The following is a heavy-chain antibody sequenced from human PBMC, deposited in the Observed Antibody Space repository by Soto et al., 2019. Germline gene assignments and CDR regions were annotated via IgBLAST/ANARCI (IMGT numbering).Heavy chain of an antibody. D-gene: IGHD2-2*01. J-gene: IGHJ3*02. CDR3: ARHAGIVVVPAAMGSFDI. Sequence: SETLSLTCTVSGGSISSYYWSWIRQPPGKGLEWIGYIYYSGSTNYNPSLKSRVTISVDTSKNQFSLKLSSVTAADTAVYYCARHAGIVVVPAAMGSFDIWGQGTMVTVS. CDR1: GGSISSYY. CDR2: IYYSGST. V-gene: IGHV4-59*08.